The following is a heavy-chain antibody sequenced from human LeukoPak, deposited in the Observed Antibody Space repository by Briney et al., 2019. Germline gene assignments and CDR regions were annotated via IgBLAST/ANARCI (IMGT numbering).Heavy chain of an antibody. J-gene: IGHJ4*02. Sequence: GGSLRLSCAASGFTFSNYGIHWVRQAPGRGLEWVAVISNDGSNKYYVDSVKGRFTISRDNSENTLYLQMNSLRAEDTAVYYCAKSGCSSTSCYVNYWGQGTLVTVSS. CDR1: GFTFSNYG. V-gene: IGHV3-30*18. CDR2: ISNDGSNK. CDR3: AKSGCSSTSCYVNY. D-gene: IGHD2-2*01.